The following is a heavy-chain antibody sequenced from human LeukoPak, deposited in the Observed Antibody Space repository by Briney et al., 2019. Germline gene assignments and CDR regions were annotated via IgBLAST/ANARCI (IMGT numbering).Heavy chain of an antibody. CDR2: IKEDGSEK. CDR3: AKDALLLWFGELLYIDY. V-gene: IGHV3-7*01. CDR1: GFTFSSYW. Sequence: GGSLRLSCAVSGFTFSSYWMTWVRQAPGKGLEWVAKIKEDGSEKYYVDSVKGRFTISRDNSKNTLYLQMNSLRAEDTAVYYCAKDALLLWFGELLYIDYWGQGTLVTVSS. J-gene: IGHJ4*02. D-gene: IGHD3-10*01.